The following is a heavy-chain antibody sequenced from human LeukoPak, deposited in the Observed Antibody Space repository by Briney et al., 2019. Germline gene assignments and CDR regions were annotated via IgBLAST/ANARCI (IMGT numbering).Heavy chain of an antibody. Sequence: GGSLRLSCAASGFTFSSYTMHWVRQAPGKGLEWVALISYDDSNKYYADSVKGRFTISRDSPANTLYLQMNSLRADDTAVYYCARGRFYSWELRGAFDVWGQGTMVTVSS. CDR1: GFTFSSYT. D-gene: IGHD1-26*01. CDR3: ARGRFYSWELRGAFDV. J-gene: IGHJ3*01. CDR2: ISYDDSNK. V-gene: IGHV3-30*04.